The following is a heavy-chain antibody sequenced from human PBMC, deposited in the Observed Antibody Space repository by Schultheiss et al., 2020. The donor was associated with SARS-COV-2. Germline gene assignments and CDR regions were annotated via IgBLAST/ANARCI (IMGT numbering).Heavy chain of an antibody. CDR3: ARAQYGDLTRTPVGATKEYYYYGMDV. Sequence: SETLSLTCSVYGGSFSGYNWSWIRQPPGKGLEWIGEINHSGSTKYNPSLKSRVTISRDTSKKQFSLRLSSVTATDTAVYYCARAQYGDLTRTPVGATKEYYYYGMDVWGQGTTVTVSS. J-gene: IGHJ6*02. D-gene: IGHD1-26*01. V-gene: IGHV4-34*01. CDR1: GGSFSGYN. CDR2: INHSGST.